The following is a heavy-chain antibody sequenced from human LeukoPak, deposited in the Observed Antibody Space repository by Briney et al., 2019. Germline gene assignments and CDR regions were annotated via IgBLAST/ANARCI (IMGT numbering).Heavy chain of an antibody. CDR2: IRYDGSNK. CDR1: GFTFSSYG. J-gene: IGHJ4*02. Sequence: GGSLRLSCAASGFTFSSYGMHWVRQAPGKGLEWVAFIRYDGSNKYYADSVKGRFTISRDNSKNTLYLQMNSLRAEDTAVYYCAKDQTGYSSGWSDYWGQGTLVTVSS. V-gene: IGHV3-30*02. CDR3: AKDQTGYSSGWSDY. D-gene: IGHD6-19*01.